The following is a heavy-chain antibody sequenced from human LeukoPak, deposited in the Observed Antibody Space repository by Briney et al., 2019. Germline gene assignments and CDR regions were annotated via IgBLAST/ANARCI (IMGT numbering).Heavy chain of an antibody. CDR1: GFTLSDYY. J-gene: IGHJ4*02. CDR2: ISSSGSAI. D-gene: IGHD2-15*01. Sequence: TGGSLRLSCAASGFTLSDYYMTWIRQAPGKGLEWVSYISSSGSAIYYADSVKGRFTVSRDSAKNSIYLQMNSLRAEDTAVYYCATLGRNYFDDWGQGTLVTVSS. CDR3: ATLGRNYFDD. V-gene: IGHV3-11*01.